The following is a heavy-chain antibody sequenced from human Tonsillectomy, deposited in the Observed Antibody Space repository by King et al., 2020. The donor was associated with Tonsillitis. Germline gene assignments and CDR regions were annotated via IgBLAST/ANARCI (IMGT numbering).Heavy chain of an antibody. D-gene: IGHD3-10*01. CDR2: IYTGDKT. Sequence: VQLVESGGDLVQPGGSLRLSCAASGFTVSGDYMSWVRLAPGKGLEWVSVIYTGDKTSYADSVKGRFIISRDNSKNTVDLHMKSLRGEDTAVYYCVRGGVKWGQGTLVTVAS. CDR3: VRGGVK. V-gene: IGHV3-66*01. CDR1: GFTVSGDY. J-gene: IGHJ4*02.